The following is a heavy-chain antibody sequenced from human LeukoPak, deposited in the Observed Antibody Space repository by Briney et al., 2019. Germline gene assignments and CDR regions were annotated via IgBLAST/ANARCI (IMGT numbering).Heavy chain of an antibody. J-gene: IGHJ3*02. Sequence: SETLSLTCTVSGGSISSSSYYWGWIRQPPGKGLEWIGSIYCSGSTYYNPSLKSRVTISVDTSKNQFSLKLSSVTAADTAVYYCASLHYDTDAFDIWGQGTMVTVSS. CDR1: GGSISSSSYY. CDR2: IYCSGST. D-gene: IGHD3-9*01. CDR3: ASLHYDTDAFDI. V-gene: IGHV4-39*01.